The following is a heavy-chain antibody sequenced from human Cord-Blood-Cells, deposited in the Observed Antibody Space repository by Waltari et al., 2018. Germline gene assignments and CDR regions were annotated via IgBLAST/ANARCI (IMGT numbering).Heavy chain of an antibody. V-gene: IGHV3-21*01. CDR3: ARDKAYYFDY. J-gene: IGHJ4*02. CDR2: IRSSSSYI. Sequence: EVQLVESGGGLVKPGGSLRLSCAASGFTFSSYSMNWVRQAPGKGLEWVSSIRSSSSYIYYADSVKGRFTISRDNAKNSLYLQMNSLRAEDTAVYYCARDKAYYFDYWGQGTLVTVSS. CDR1: GFTFSSYS.